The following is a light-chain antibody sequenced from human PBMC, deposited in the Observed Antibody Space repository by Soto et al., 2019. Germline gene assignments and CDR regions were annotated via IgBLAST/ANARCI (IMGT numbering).Light chain of an antibody. J-gene: IGKJ4*01. Sequence: DIPMTQSPSSVSASVGDRVTITCRASQASVGWVTWYQQKPGRAPTALLYGATLLQSGVPRRFRGTAAETEFTLAIPIPQAEDVATYFSQHATSFPPVRAFGGGTKV. CDR3: QHATSFPPVRA. V-gene: IGKV1-12*01. CDR1: QASVGW. CDR2: GAT.